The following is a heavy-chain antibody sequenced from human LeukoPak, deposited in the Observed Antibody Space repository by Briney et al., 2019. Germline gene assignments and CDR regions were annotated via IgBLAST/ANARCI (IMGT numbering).Heavy chain of an antibody. CDR1: GYTFTSYY. V-gene: IGHV1-46*01. CDR3: ARDSASTTVVTLGFDY. Sequence: GASVKVSCKASGYTFTSYYMHWVRQAPGQGLEWMGIINPSGGSTSYAQKFQGRVTMTRDMSTSRVYMELSSLRSEDTAVYYCARDSASTTVVTLGFDYWGQGTLVTVSS. D-gene: IGHD4-23*01. J-gene: IGHJ4*02. CDR2: INPSGGST.